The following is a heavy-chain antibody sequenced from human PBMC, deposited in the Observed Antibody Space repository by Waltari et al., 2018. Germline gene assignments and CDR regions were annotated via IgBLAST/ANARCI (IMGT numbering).Heavy chain of an antibody. V-gene: IGHV3-53*01. CDR1: GFTVSSNY. D-gene: IGHD1-26*01. CDR2: IYSGGST. CDR3: ARDPSGSYHFDY. J-gene: IGHJ4*02. Sequence: EVQLVESGGGLLQPGGSLRLSCAASGFTVSSNYLSWVRQAPGKGLEWVSVIYSGGSTYYADSVKGRFTISRDNSKNTLYLQMNNLRVEDTAVYYCARDPSGSYHFDYWGQGTLVTVSS.